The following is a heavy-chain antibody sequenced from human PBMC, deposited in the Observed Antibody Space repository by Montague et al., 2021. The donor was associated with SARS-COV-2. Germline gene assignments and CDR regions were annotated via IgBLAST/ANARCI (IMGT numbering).Heavy chain of an antibody. V-gene: IGHV4-59*08. Sequence: SETLSLTCSGLGDSNSGSDRSWTRQYPGQGLEWFGYIYYNGSTNYNPSLTSRVTISVDTSKNKVSLKLTSVTAADTAVYYCARHLRVTTVTSHMYHYAMDVWGQGTTVTVSS. CDR2: IYYNGST. CDR3: ARHLRVTTVTSHMYHYAMDV. J-gene: IGHJ6*02. CDR1: GDSNSGSD. D-gene: IGHD4-11*01.